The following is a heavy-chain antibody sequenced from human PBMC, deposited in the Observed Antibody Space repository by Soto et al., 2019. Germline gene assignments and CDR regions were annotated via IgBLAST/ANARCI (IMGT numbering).Heavy chain of an antibody. CDR2: VTGGGHTT. CDR3: ASSSGDLDVYGMDI. D-gene: IGHD3-10*01. CDR1: GFTFSRYA. V-gene: IGHV3-23*01. Sequence: ESLLLSCAASGFTFSRYAMSWVRQAPGKGLEWVSTVTGGGHTTYNADSVNGRFTISRDNSKNTLYLQMNNLRAEDTAIYYCASSSGDLDVYGMDIWGPGTTVTVSS. J-gene: IGHJ6*02.